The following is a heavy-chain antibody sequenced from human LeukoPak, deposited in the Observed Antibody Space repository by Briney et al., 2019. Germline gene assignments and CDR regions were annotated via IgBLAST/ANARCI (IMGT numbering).Heavy chain of an antibody. CDR2: INHSGST. J-gene: IGHJ6*03. V-gene: IGHV4-34*01. CDR1: GGSFSGYY. Sequence: SETLSLTCAVYGGSFSGYYWSWIRQPPGKGLEWIGEINHSGSTNYNPSLKSRVTISVDTSKNQFSLKLSSVTAADTAVYYCARGPRGYDSSGWVYYYYYMDVWGKGTTVTVSS. D-gene: IGHD3-22*01. CDR3: ARGPRGYDSSGWVYYYYYMDV.